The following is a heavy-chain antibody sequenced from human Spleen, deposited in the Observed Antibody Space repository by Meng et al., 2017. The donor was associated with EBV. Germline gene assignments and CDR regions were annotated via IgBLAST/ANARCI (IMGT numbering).Heavy chain of an antibody. J-gene: IGHJ5*02. Sequence: EMQLVQSGAEVKKTGEALKISCKTSGYSFPNSWLAWVRQVPGKGLEWMGIIYPGDSDIRYSPSFEGQVTISADKSISTAYLQWSSLRASDTATYFCAKGGYNWFDPWGQGTLVTVSS. CDR3: AKGGYNWFDP. CDR2: IYPGDSDI. D-gene: IGHD5-12*01. CDR1: GYSFPNSW. V-gene: IGHV5-51*01.